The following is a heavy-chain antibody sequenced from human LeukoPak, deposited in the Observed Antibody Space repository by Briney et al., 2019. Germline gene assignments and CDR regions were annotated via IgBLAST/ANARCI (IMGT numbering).Heavy chain of an antibody. D-gene: IGHD6-13*01. CDR3: AKDRLDGAAAEY. CDR1: GFIFSNYV. J-gene: IGHJ4*02. CDR2: ISTSGAGT. V-gene: IGHV3-23*01. Sequence: KTGGPLRLSCAASGFIFSNYVMSWVRQTPGKGLEWVSVISTSGAGTYYAESVKGRFTISRDNSKNTVYLQMDSLRAEDTAVYHCAKDRLDGAAAEYWGQGTLVTVSS.